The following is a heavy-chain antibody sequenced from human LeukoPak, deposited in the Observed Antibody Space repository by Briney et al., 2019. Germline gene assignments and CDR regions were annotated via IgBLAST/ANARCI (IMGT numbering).Heavy chain of an antibody. J-gene: IGHJ5*02. CDR1: GFTFSSYA. CDR2: ISGSGGIT. V-gene: IGHV3-23*01. D-gene: IGHD2-15*01. CDR3: ARDWGYCSGGSCWEGFDP. Sequence: GGSLRLSCAASGFTFSSYAMSWVRQAPGKGLEWASGISGSGGITYYADSVKGRFTISRDNSKNTLYLQMNSLRAEDTAVYYCARDWGYCSGGSCWEGFDPWGQGTLVTVSS.